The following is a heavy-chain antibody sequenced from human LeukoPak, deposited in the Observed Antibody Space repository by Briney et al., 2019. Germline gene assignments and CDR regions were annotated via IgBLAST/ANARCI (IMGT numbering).Heavy chain of an antibody. V-gene: IGHV3-NL1*01. CDR1: GFTFSSYG. CDR3: ARHRELGA. J-gene: IGHJ5*02. D-gene: IGHD3-16*01. Sequence: GGSLRFSCAASGFTFSSYGMHWVRPAPGKGLEWVSIIHSAGGTNYADSVRGRFTISRDNSKTTVYLQMNSLRVEDTAVYYCARHRELGAWGEGTLVTVSS. CDR2: IHSAGGT.